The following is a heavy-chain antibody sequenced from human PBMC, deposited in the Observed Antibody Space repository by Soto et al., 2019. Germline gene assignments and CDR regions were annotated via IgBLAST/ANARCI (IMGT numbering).Heavy chain of an antibody. V-gene: IGHV3-30*18. D-gene: IGHD1-26*01. CDR2: ISYDGSNK. CDR1: GFTFSSYG. Sequence: QVQLVESGGGVVQPGRSLRLSCAASGFTFSSYGMHWVRQAPGKGLEWVAVISYDGSNKYYADSVKGRFTISRDNSKNTLYLQMNSLRAEDTAVYYCAKEGNVGPGDAFDIWGQGTMVTVSS. CDR3: AKEGNVGPGDAFDI. J-gene: IGHJ3*02.